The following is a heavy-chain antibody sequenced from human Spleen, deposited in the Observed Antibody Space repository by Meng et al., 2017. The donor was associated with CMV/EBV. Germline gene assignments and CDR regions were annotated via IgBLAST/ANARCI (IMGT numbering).Heavy chain of an antibody. V-gene: IGHV1-46*01. D-gene: IGHD2-15*01. Sequence: ASVKVSCKASGGSFTSYYLHWVRQAPGQGLEWMGIINPGGGSTTYAQRFQGRVTMTSDTSTSTVYMELSRLRSEDTAVYYCARTDSLRDWGQGTLVTVSS. CDR1: GGSFTSYY. CDR3: ARTDSLRD. J-gene: IGHJ4*02. CDR2: INPGGGST.